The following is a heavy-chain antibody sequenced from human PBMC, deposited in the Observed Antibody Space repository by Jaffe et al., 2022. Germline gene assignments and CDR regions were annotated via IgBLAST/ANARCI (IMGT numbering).Heavy chain of an antibody. J-gene: IGHJ3*02. CDR1: GFTFSSYA. V-gene: IGHV3-23*01. CDR3: AKDQTTVTTVWGDAFDI. Sequence: EVQLLESGGGLVQPGGSLRLSCAASGFTFSSYAMSWVRQAPGKGLEWVSAISGSGGSTYYADSVKGRFTISRDNSKNTLYLQMNSLRAEDTAVYYCAKDQTTVTTVWGDAFDIWGQGTMVTVSS. D-gene: IGHD4-17*01. CDR2: ISGSGGST.